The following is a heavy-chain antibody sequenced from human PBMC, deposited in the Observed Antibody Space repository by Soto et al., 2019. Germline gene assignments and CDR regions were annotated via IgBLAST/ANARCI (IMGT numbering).Heavy chain of an antibody. D-gene: IGHD3-22*01. CDR3: AKAFDASGYTYERAFDY. CDR2: ISGRGDGT. V-gene: IGHV3-23*01. Sequence: EVQLLESGGGLVQPGGSLRLSCVASGFKFSTYAMAWVRQAPGKGLEWVSSISGRGDGTYQPDFVKGRFTISRDSSRNTLDLQLNGLRAEDTALYYCAKAFDASGYTYERAFDYWGQGTLVTVSS. CDR1: GFKFSTYA. J-gene: IGHJ4*02.